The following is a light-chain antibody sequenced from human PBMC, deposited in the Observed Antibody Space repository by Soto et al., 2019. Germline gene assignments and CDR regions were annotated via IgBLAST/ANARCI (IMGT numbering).Light chain of an antibody. CDR2: DAS. V-gene: IGKV3-20*01. Sequence: EIGLTQSPGTLSLSPGERATLSCRASQTVSSSYLAWYQQKPGQAPRLLIYDASSRATGIPDRFSGSGSGTDFTLTISSLEPEDFAFYYCQQYGSSPLTFGGGTKVDIK. CDR1: QTVSSSY. J-gene: IGKJ4*01. CDR3: QQYGSSPLT.